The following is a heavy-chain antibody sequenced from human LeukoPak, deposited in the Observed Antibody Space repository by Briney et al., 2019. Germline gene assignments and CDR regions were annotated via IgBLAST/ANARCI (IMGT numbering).Heavy chain of an antibody. D-gene: IGHD6-19*01. J-gene: IGHJ5*02. CDR1: GLHFSGTA. V-gene: IGHV3-23*01. CDR3: AKDGAQYSSGPECDP. CDR2: ISHDGMNA. Sequence: GGSLRLSCAASGLHFSGTAMSWVRQAPGKGLEWVSAISHDGMNAYYADSVKGRFTISRDNSKKTVSLEMSSLAAADTGVYYCAKDGAQYSSGPECDPRGQGALVTVSP.